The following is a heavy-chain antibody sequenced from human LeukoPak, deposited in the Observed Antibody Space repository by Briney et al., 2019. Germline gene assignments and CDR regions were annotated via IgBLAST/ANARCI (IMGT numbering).Heavy chain of an antibody. V-gene: IGHV3-48*01. CDR3: ARVSSGGSGGSCYKPYDN. Sequence: GGSLRLSCAASGFTFSTYIANWVRQTPGKGLEWVAYISGGGDTINYAESVKGRFTVSRDNGKNSVFLQMNNLRAEDTAVYYCARVSSGGSGGSCYKPYDNWGQGTQVTVSS. D-gene: IGHD2-15*01. CDR2: ISGGGDTI. J-gene: IGHJ4*02. CDR1: GFTFSTYI.